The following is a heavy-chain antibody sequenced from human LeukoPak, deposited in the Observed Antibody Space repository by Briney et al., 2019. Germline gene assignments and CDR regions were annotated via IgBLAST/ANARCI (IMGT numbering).Heavy chain of an antibody. CDR1: GGSISSYY. J-gene: IGHJ3*02. CDR3: ARTTYYDFWSGWGAFDI. V-gene: IGHV4-59*01. D-gene: IGHD3-3*01. Sequence: SETLSLTCTVSGGSISSYYWSWIRQPPGKGLEWIGYIYYSGSTNYNPSLKSRVTISVDTSKKQFSLKLSSVTAADTAVYYCARTTYYDFWSGWGAFDIWGQGTMVTVSS. CDR2: IYYSGST.